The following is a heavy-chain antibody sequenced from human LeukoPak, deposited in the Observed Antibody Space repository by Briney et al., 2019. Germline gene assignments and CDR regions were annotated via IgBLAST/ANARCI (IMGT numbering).Heavy chain of an antibody. V-gene: IGHV3-74*01. CDR3: ARADYYDSSTYPFPLDY. J-gene: IGHJ4*02. CDR1: GFTFDDYA. CDR2: INSDGSST. D-gene: IGHD3-22*01. Sequence: GGSLRLSCAASGFTFDDYAMHWVRHAPGKGLEWVSRINSDGSSTSYADSVKGRFTISRDNAKKSLYLQKNSLSAGDTAVYYCARADYYDSSTYPFPLDYWGQGTLVTVSS.